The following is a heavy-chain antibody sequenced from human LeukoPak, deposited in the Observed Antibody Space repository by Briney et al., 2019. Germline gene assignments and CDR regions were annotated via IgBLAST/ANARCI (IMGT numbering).Heavy chain of an antibody. J-gene: IGHJ4*02. Sequence: GGSLRLSCAASGFTFSSYEMNWVRQAPGKGVEWVSYISSSGSTIYYADSVKGRFTISRDNDKNSLYLQMNSLRAEDTAVYYCATVEMATIGDYWGQGTLVTVSS. V-gene: IGHV3-48*03. CDR3: ATVEMATIGDY. D-gene: IGHD5-24*01. CDR1: GFTFSSYE. CDR2: ISSSGSTI.